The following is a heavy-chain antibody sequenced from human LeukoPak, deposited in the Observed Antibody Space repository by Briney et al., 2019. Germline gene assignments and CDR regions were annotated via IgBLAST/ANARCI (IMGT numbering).Heavy chain of an antibody. CDR2: IYYTGST. CDR3: AREYCSSTSCYSPDAFDI. CDR1: GGSISSSSYY. Sequence: PSETLSLTCTVSGGSISSSSYYWGWIRQPPGKGLEWIGSIYYTGSTYYNPSLKSRVTMSVDTSKNQFSLKLSSVTAADTAVYYCAREYCSSTSCYSPDAFDIWGQGTMVTVSS. D-gene: IGHD2-2*01. J-gene: IGHJ3*02. V-gene: IGHV4-39*07.